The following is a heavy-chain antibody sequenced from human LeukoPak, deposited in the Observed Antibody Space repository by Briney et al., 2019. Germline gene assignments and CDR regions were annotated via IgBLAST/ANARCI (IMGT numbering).Heavy chain of an antibody. CDR1: GGSISSYY. CDR2: ICYSGST. V-gene: IGHV4-59*01. Sequence: SETLSLTCTVSGGSISSYYWSWIRQPPGKGLEWIGYICYSGSTNYNPSLKSRVTISVDTSKNQFSLKLSSVTAADTAVYYCARLHVEMATIYYFDYWGQGTLVTVSS. J-gene: IGHJ4*02. D-gene: IGHD5-24*01. CDR3: ARLHVEMATIYYFDY.